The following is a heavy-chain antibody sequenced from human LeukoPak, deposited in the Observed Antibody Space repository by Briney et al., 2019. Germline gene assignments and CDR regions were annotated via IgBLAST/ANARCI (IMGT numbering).Heavy chain of an antibody. D-gene: IGHD1-14*01. V-gene: IGHV3-21*01. CDR3: ARARYHPPGSRGAISLDY. CDR2: ISSSSSYI. Sequence: GGSLRLSCAASGFTFSSYSMNWVRQAPGKGLEWVSSISSSSSYIYYADSVKGRFTISRDNAKNSLYLQMNSLRAEDTAVYYCARARYHPPGSRGAISLDYWGQGTLVTVSS. J-gene: IGHJ4*02. CDR1: GFTFSSYS.